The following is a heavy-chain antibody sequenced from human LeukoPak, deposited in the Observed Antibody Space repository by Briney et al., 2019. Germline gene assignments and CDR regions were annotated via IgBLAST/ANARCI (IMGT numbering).Heavy chain of an antibody. CDR1: GFTVSSNY. D-gene: IGHD3-10*01. J-gene: IGHJ6*03. CDR3: ASGSGSYRTPYYYMDV. CDR2: IYSGGST. V-gene: IGHV3-53*01. Sequence: GGSLRLSCVASGFTVSSNYMSWVRQAPGKGVEWVSVIYSGGSTYYADSVKGRFTISRDNSKNTLYLQMNSLRAEDTAVYYCASGSGSYRTPYYYMDVWGTGTTVTVSS.